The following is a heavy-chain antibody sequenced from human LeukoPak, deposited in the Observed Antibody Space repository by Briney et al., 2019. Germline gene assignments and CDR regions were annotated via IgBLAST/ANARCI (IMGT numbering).Heavy chain of an antibody. CDR2: INHSGST. CDR3: ARAARSASGFDY. J-gene: IGHJ4*02. V-gene: IGHV4-34*01. D-gene: IGHD3-10*01. CDR1: GGSFSGYY. Sequence: PSETLSLTCAVYGGSFSGYYWSWIRQPPGKGLEWIGEINHSGSTNYNPSLKSRVTISVDTSKNQFSLKLSSVTAADTAVYYCARAARSASGFDYWGQGTLVTVSS.